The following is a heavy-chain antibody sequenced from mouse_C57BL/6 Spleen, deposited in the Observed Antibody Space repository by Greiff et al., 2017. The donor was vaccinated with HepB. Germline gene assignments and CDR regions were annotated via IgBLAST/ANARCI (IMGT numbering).Heavy chain of an antibody. J-gene: IGHJ4*01. CDR1: GFNIKNTY. CDR2: IDPANGNT. D-gene: IGHD2-3*01. Sequence: EVQLQESVAELVRPGASVKLSCTASGFNIKNTYMHWAKQRPEQGLEWIGRIDPANGNTKYAPKFQGKATITADTSSNTAYLQLSSLTSEDTAIYYCASRGYYVGGAMDYWGQGTSVTVSS. V-gene: IGHV14-3*01. CDR3: ASRGYYVGGAMDY.